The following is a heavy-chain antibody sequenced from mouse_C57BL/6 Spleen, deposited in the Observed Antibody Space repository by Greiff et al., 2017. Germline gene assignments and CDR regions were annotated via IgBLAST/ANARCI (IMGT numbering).Heavy chain of an antibody. Sequence: VQLQQPGAELVKPGASVKLSCKASGYTFTSYWMHWVKQRPGQGLEWIGMIHPNSGSTNYNEKFKSKATLTVDKSSSTAYLQLSSLTSEDSAVYYCARVGLLLRPLDYWGQGTTVTVAT. J-gene: IGHJ4*01. V-gene: IGHV1-64*01. CDR1: GYTFTSYW. CDR3: ARVGLLLRPLDY. D-gene: IGHD1-1*01. CDR2: IHPNSGST.